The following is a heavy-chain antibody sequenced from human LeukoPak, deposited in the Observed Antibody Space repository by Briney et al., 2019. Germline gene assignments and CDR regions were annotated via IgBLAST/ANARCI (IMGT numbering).Heavy chain of an antibody. CDR2: IKQDGSEK. J-gene: IGHJ4*02. Sequence: PGGSLRLSCAASGITFSSYRMSWVRQAPGKGLEWVANIKQDGSEKYYVDSVKGRFTISRDNAKNSLFLQMNSLRAEDTAVYYCARDTRTFDYWGQGTLVTVSS. D-gene: IGHD1-26*01. CDR1: GITFSSYR. V-gene: IGHV3-7*01. CDR3: ARDTRTFDY.